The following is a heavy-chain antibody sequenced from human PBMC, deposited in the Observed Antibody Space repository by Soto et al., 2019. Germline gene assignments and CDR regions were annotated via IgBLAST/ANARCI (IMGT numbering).Heavy chain of an antibody. CDR3: ARSRGQILRYFAWLDP. Sequence: QVQLQQWGAGLLKPSETLSLTCAVYGGSFSGYYWSWIRQPPGKGLEWIGEINHSGSTNYNPSLKSRVTISVHTSKNHFSLKLSSVTAADTAVYYCARSRGQILRYFAWLDPWGQGTLVTVSS. V-gene: IGHV4-34*01. D-gene: IGHD3-9*01. J-gene: IGHJ5*02. CDR2: INHSGST. CDR1: GGSFSGYY.